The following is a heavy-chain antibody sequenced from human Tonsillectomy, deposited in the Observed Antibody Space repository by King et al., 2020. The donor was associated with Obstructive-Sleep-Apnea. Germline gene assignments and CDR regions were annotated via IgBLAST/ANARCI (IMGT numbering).Heavy chain of an antibody. J-gene: IGHJ3*02. CDR3: ARDTGWAAAGTGLGAFDI. D-gene: IGHD6-13*01. CDR1: EFTFADDY. V-gene: IGHV3-11*06. Sequence: VQLVESGGGLVKPGGSLTLSCAASEFTFADDYMNWIRQAPGKGLEWVAFISSRSSYTDYADSVKGRFTISRDNAKNSLYLQMNSLRVEDTAVYYCARDTGWAAAGTGLGAFDIWGKGTMVTVSS. CDR2: ISSRSSYT.